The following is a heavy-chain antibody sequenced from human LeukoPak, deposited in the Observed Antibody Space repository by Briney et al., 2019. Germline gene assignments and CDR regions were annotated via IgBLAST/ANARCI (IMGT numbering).Heavy chain of an antibody. J-gene: IGHJ4*02. CDR2: ISAYNGNT. D-gene: IGHD1-26*01. V-gene: IGHV1-18*01. CDR1: GSTFTSYG. Sequence: ASVTVSFTASGSTFTSYGISWVRQAPGQGLEWMGWISAYNGNTNYAQKHQCRVTMTTDTSTSTDYMELRSLRSDDTAVYYCARDNKSIVGATGGDYWGQGTLVTVSS. CDR3: ARDNKSIVGATGGDY.